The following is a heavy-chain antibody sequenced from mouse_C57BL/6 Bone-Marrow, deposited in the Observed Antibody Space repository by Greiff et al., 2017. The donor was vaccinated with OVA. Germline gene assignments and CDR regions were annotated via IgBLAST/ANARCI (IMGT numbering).Heavy chain of an antibody. CDR2: IHPNSGST. V-gene: IGHV1-64*01. CDR1: GYTFTSYW. CDR3: ARERDYGNSWFAY. Sequence: QQSGAELVKPGASVKLSCKASGYTFTSYWMHWVKQRPGQGLEWIGMIHPNSGSTNYNEKFKSKATLTVDKSSSTAYMQLSSLTSEDSAVYYCARERDYGNSWFAYWGQGTLVTVSA. J-gene: IGHJ3*01. D-gene: IGHD2-1*01.